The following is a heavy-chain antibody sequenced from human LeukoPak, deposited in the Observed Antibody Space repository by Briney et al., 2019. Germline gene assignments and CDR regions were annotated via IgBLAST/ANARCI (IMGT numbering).Heavy chain of an antibody. CDR3: AKLVAVAGRNY. CDR1: GFTFSSYS. V-gene: IGHV3-48*01. D-gene: IGHD6-19*01. Sequence: GGSLRLSCAASGFTFSSYSMNGVRQAPGKGLEWVSYISSSSSTIYYADSVKGRFTISRDNAKNSLYLQMNSLRAEDTAVYYCAKLVAVAGRNYWGQGTLVTVSS. J-gene: IGHJ4*02. CDR2: ISSSSSTI.